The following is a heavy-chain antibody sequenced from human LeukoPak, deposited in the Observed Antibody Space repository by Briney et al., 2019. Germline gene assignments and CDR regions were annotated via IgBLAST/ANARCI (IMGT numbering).Heavy chain of an antibody. D-gene: IGHD3-22*01. Sequence: GGSLRLSCAASGFTFSNYWMSWVRQAPGKGLEWVSSISSSSSYIYYADSVKGRFTISRDNAKNSLYLQMNSLRAEDTAVYYCAREDYYDSSGYYPHLDYWGQGTLVTVSS. J-gene: IGHJ4*02. CDR2: ISSSSSYI. CDR1: GFTFSNYW. CDR3: AREDYYDSSGYYPHLDY. V-gene: IGHV3-21*01.